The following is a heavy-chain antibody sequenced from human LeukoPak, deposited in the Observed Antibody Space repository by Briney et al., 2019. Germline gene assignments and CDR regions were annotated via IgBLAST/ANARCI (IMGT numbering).Heavy chain of an antibody. J-gene: IGHJ6*03. CDR2: IYTSGST. Sequence: SETLSLTCTVSGGSISSRTYYWSWIRQPAGKGLEWIGRIYTSGSTNYNPSLKSRVTMSVDTSKNQFSLKLSSVTAAHTAVYYCAKGGYSGYDSPPSYYYYMDVWGKGTTVTISS. CDR3: AKGGYSGYDSPPSYYYYMDV. CDR1: GGSISSRTYY. D-gene: IGHD5-12*01. V-gene: IGHV4-61*02.